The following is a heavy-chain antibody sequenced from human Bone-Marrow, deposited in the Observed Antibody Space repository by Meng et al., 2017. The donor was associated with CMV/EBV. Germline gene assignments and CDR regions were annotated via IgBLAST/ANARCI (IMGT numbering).Heavy chain of an antibody. Sequence: GSLRLSCTVSGGSISSSSYYWGWIRQPPGKGLEWIGSIYYSGSTYYNPSLKSRVTISVDTSKNQFSLKLSSVTAADTAVYYCARDLASFRSSTPGGYFDYWGQGTLVTVSS. J-gene: IGHJ4*02. D-gene: IGHD2-2*01. CDR3: ARDLASFRSSTPGGYFDY. CDR2: IYYSGST. CDR1: GGSISSSSYY. V-gene: IGHV4-39*07.